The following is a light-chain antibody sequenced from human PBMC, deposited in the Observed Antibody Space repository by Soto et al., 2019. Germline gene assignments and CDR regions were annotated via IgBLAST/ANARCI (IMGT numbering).Light chain of an antibody. CDR3: QRYNRYPDA. J-gene: IGKJ1*01. Sequence: DIQMTQSPSTLSGSVGDRVTITCRASQTISSWLAWYQQKPGKAPKLLIYKASTLKSGVPSRFSGSGSGTEFTLTISSLQPDDFATHQPQRYNRYPDAFGQRTKLDIK. CDR1: QTISSW. V-gene: IGKV1-5*03. CDR2: KAS.